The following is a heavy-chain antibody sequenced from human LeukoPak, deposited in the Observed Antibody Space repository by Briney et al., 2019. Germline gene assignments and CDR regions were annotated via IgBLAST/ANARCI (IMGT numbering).Heavy chain of an antibody. V-gene: IGHV3-30-3*01. CDR2: ISYDGSNK. D-gene: IGHD1-1*01. J-gene: IGHJ4*02. CDR3: AKAINWNDVDY. CDR1: GFTFSSYA. Sequence: PGRSLRLSCAASGFTFSSYAMHWVRQAPGKGLEWVAVISYDGSNKYYGDSVKDRFTISRDNSKNTLYLQMNSLRAEDTAVYYCAKAINWNDVDYWGQGTLVTVSS.